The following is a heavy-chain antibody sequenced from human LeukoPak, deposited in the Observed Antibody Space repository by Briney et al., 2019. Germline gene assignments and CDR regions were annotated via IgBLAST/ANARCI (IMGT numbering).Heavy chain of an antibody. D-gene: IGHD3-10*01. CDR2: ISYSGST. J-gene: IGHJ5*02. CDR3: ARHGSGTSLALYP. Sequence: SETLSLTCTVSGGSISSYYWSWIRQSPGKGLEWVGYISYSGSTNYNPSLQRRVTISLGTSKHRFSLNLTSVTAADTAVYYCARHGSGTSLALYPWGQGTLVTVSP. CDR1: GGSISSYY. V-gene: IGHV4-59*08.